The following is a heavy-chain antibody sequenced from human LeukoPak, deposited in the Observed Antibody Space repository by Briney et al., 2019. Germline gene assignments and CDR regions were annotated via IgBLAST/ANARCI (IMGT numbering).Heavy chain of an antibody. J-gene: IGHJ4*02. CDR3: AGATATGTGRAFHY. CDR1: GESITAYY. Sequence: PSETLSLTCAVYGESITAYYWTWIRQPPGKRPEWIGVVRHSGSTNYNPSLKSRVTMSVDMSKNQFSLKLNSVTAADTAVYYCAGATATGTGRAFHYWAQGNLVPVSS. CDR2: VRHSGST. V-gene: IGHV4-34*01. D-gene: IGHD3-10*01.